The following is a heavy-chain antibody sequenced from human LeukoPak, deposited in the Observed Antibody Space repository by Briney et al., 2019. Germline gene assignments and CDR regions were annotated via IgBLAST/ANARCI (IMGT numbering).Heavy chain of an antibody. Sequence: SETLSLTCTVSGGSISSYYWSWIRQPPGKGLEWIGYIYYSGSTNYNPSLKSRVTISVDTSKNQFSLKLSSVTAADTAVYYCARLATITMVRGVIITSYYYYYMDVWGKGTTVTISS. CDR2: IYYSGST. J-gene: IGHJ6*03. CDR1: GGSISSYY. CDR3: ARLATITMVRGVIITSYYYYYMDV. D-gene: IGHD3-10*01. V-gene: IGHV4-59*12.